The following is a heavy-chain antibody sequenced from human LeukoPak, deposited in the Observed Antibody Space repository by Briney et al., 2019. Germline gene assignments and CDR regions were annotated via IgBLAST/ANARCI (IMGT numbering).Heavy chain of an antibody. D-gene: IGHD2-2*01. J-gene: IGHJ5*02. CDR2: INPNSGGT. CDR1: GYTFTGYY. CDR3: AREGTDIVVVGRWFDP. V-gene: IGHV1-2*02. Sequence: ASVKVSCXASGYTFTGYYMHWVRQAPGQGLEWMGWINPNSGGTNYAQKFQGRVTMTRDTSISTPYMELSRLRSDDTAAYYCAREGTDIVVVGRWFDPWGQGTLVTVSS.